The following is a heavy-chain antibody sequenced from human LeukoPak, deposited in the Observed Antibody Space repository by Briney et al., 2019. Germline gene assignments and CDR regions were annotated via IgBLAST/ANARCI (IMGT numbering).Heavy chain of an antibody. CDR2: IYSGGST. J-gene: IGHJ3*02. CDR3: ARRSGNGAFDI. D-gene: IGHD2-15*01. V-gene: IGHV3-66*01. Sequence: GGSLRLSCAASGFTFSSYSMNWVRQAPGKGLEWVSVIYSGGSTYYADSVKGRFTISRDNSKNTLYLQMNSLRAEDTAVYYCARRSGNGAFDIWGQGTMVTVSS. CDR1: GFTFSSYS.